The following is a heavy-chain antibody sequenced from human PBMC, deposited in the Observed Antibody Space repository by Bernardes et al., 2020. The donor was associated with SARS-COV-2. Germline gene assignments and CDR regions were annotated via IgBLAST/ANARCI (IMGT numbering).Heavy chain of an antibody. CDR2: INHSGST. CDR3: ARVGLKTRGYSYVPLFDAFDI. D-gene: IGHD5-18*01. Sequence: SETLSLTCAVYGGSFSGYYWSWIRQPPGKGLEWIGEINHSGSTNYNPSLKSRVTISVDTSKNQFSLKLSSVTAADTAVYYCARVGLKTRGYSYVPLFDAFDIWGQGTMVTVSS. J-gene: IGHJ3*02. V-gene: IGHV4-34*01. CDR1: GGSFSGYY.